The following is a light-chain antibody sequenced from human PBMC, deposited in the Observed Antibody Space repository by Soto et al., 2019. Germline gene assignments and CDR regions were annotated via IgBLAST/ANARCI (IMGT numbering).Light chain of an antibody. CDR2: SNS. CDR1: SSNIGTGYD. J-gene: IGLJ3*02. Sequence: QSVLTQPPSVSGAPGQRVTIPCTGSSSNIGTGYDVHWYQQLPGTAPKIIIYSNSNRPSGVSNRFSGSESGNTASLTISGLQAEDEADYYCSSYTSSSTRFGGGTKVTVL. CDR3: SSYTSSSTR. V-gene: IGLV1-40*01.